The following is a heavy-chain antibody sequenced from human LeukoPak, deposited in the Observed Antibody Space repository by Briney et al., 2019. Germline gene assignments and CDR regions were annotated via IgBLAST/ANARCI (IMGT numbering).Heavy chain of an antibody. Sequence: ASVKVSCKASGYTFTSYGISWVRQAPGQRLEWMGWISAYNGNTNYAQKLQGRVTMTTDTSTSTAYMELRSLRSDDTAVYYCARVARWFGEPYYYCGMDVWGQGTTVTVSS. CDR3: ARVARWFGEPYYYCGMDV. D-gene: IGHD3-10*01. CDR2: ISAYNGNT. V-gene: IGHV1-18*01. CDR1: GYTFTSYG. J-gene: IGHJ6*02.